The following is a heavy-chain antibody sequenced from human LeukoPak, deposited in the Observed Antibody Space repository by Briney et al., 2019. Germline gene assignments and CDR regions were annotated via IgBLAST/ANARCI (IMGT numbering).Heavy chain of an antibody. CDR1: GFTFSSYS. D-gene: IGHD6-13*01. V-gene: IGHV3-48*04. CDR3: ARDSSSSWYNYFDY. CDR2: ISHTGSTM. J-gene: IGHJ4*02. Sequence: GGSLRLSCAASGFTFSSYSMNWVRQAPGKGLGGVSYISHTGSTMSYADSVKGRFTISRDNAKNSLYLQMNSLRAEDTAVYYCARDSSSSWYNYFDYWGQGTLVTVSS.